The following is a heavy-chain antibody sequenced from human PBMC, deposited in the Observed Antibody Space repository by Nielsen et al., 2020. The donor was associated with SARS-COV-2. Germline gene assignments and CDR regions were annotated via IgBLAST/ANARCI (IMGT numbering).Heavy chain of an antibody. V-gene: IGHV4-59*01. CDR2: TYHSGSA. D-gene: IGHD2-2*01. Sequence: SETLSLTCTVSGGSISSFYWSWIRQPPGKGLEWIGFTYHSGSANYNPSLKSRVAISGDTSKNQISLSLNSVTAADTAVYYCARLPAGTVSFDIWGQGTMVTVS. CDR1: GGSISSFY. CDR3: ARLPAGTVSFDI. J-gene: IGHJ3*02.